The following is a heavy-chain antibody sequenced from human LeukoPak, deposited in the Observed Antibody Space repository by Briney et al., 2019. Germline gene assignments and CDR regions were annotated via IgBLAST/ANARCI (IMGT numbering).Heavy chain of an antibody. J-gene: IGHJ4*01. D-gene: IGHD2-21*02. V-gene: IGHV1-18*01. CDR2: ISLHNGNL. Sequence: ASVKVSCKTSGFTISSDSITWVRQAPGQGLEWMGRISLHNGNLDYAQKFQGRLTVTTDTSTNTVYMELRSLKSDDTAVYFCARTPGLGGGNYYLNDLWGHGSMVTVSS. CDR3: ARTPGLGGGNYYLNDL. CDR1: GFTISSDS.